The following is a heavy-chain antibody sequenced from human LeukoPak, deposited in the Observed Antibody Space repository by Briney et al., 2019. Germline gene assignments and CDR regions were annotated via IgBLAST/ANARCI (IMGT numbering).Heavy chain of an antibody. J-gene: IGHJ4*02. V-gene: IGHV3-23*01. CDR2: IFGNGDTT. CDR3: AKRNTMVRGGPCFDY. Sequence: PGGSLRLSCTASGFTFGDYAMNWVRQAPGKGLEWVSIIFGNGDTTYYADSVKGRFTVSRDNSKDTLYLQMNDLRPDDTAIYYCAKRNTMVRGGPCFDYWGQGLLVTVSS. D-gene: IGHD3-10*01. CDR1: GFTFGDYA.